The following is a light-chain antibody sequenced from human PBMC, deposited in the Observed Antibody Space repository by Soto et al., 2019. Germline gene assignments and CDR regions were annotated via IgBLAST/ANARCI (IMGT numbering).Light chain of an antibody. CDR2: GAS. Sequence: EIVLTQSPGTLSLSPGETATLSCRASQSVSGSYLAWYQQKPGQAPRLLIFGASSRATGIPDRFSGSGSETDFTLTISRLEPEDCAVYYCQRYGNSRTFGQGTKVDIK. CDR3: QRYGNSRT. CDR1: QSVSGSY. V-gene: IGKV3-20*01. J-gene: IGKJ1*01.